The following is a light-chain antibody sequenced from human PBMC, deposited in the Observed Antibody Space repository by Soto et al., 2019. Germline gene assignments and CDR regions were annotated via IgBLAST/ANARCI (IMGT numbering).Light chain of an antibody. CDR2: DAS. V-gene: IGKV3-11*01. J-gene: IGKJ1*01. CDR3: QQSSNWLGT. CDR1: QSVSRH. Sequence: EIVLTHSPATLSLSPGERATLSCRASQSVSRHLAWYQQKPGQAPRLLIYDASNRATGIPARFSGSGSGKYFTLTISSLEPEDFAVYYCQQSSNWLGTCGQRTRVHIK.